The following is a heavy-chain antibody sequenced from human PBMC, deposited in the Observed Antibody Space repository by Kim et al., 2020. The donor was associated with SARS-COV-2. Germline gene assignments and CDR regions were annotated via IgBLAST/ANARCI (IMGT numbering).Heavy chain of an antibody. J-gene: IGHJ3*02. CDR1: GGSFSGYY. CDR2: INHSGST. CDR3: ARGRNPSYYDFWSGSIGLDAFDI. Sequence: SETLSLTCAVYGGSFSGYYWSWIRQPPGKGLEWIGEINHSGSTNYNPSLKSRVTISVDTSKNQFSLKLSSVTAADTAVYYCARGRNPSYYDFWSGSIGLDAFDIWGQGTMVTVSS. V-gene: IGHV4-34*01. D-gene: IGHD3-3*01.